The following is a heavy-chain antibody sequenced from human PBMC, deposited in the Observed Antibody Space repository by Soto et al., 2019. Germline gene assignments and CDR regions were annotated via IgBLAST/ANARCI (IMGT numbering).Heavy chain of an antibody. CDR3: ARHWYGEPLAMVY. D-gene: IGHD4-17*01. V-gene: IGHV4-59*08. J-gene: IGHJ4*01. CDR2: IYYSGST. CDR1: GGSISSYY. Sequence: SETLSLTCTVSGGSISSYYWSWIRQPPGKGLEWIGYIYYSGSTNYNPSLKSRVTISVDTSKNQFSLKLSSVTAADTAVYYCARHWYGEPLAMVYWGHGTLGTVS.